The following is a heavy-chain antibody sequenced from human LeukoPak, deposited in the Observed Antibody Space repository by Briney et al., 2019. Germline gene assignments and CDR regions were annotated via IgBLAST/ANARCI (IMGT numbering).Heavy chain of an antibody. CDR2: ISWNSGYI. Sequence: PGRSLRLSCAASGFTFDDYAMHWVRQAPGKGLEWVSGISWNSGYIVYADSVKGRFTISRDNAKNSLYLQMNSLRVEDTALYYCVKRSAAGTVGYFDSWGQGILVTVSS. V-gene: IGHV3-9*01. D-gene: IGHD6-13*01. CDR1: GFTFDDYA. CDR3: VKRSAAGTVGYFDS. J-gene: IGHJ4*02.